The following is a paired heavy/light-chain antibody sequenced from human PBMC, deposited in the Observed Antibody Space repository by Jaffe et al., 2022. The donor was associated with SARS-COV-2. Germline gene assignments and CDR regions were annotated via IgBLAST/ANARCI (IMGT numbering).Light chain of an antibody. CDR3: QQSYSTPYT. CDR1: QSISSY. CDR2: TTS. V-gene: IGKV1-39*01. Sequence: DIQMTQSPSSLSASVGDRVTITCRASQSISSYLNWYQQKPGKAPNLLIYTTSNLQSGVPSRFSGSGSGTDFTLTISSLQPEDFATYYCQQSYSTPYTFGQGTKLEIK. J-gene: IGKJ2*01.
Heavy chain of an antibody. Sequence: QVQLQESGPGLVKPSETLSLTCTVSGGSIGSYHWSWIRQSPGKGLDWIGYIYYSGSTNYSPSLKSRVTMSVDTSKNQFSLKLSSVTAADTAVYYCAKGPNSSGYWGFDYWGQGTLVTVSS. CDR3: AKGPNSSGYWGFDY. CDR2: IYYSGST. J-gene: IGHJ4*02. CDR1: GGSIGSYH. D-gene: IGHD3-22*01. V-gene: IGHV4-59*01.